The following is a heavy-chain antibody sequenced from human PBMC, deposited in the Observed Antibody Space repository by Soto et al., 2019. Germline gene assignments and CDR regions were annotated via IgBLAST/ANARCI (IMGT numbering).Heavy chain of an antibody. CDR1: GYTFTSYD. CDR2: MNPNSGNT. CDR3: ARGYYDILTGYYPPDY. Sequence: QVQLVQSGAEVKKPGASVKVSCKASGYTFTSYDINWVRQATGQGLEWMGWMNPNSGNTGYAQKFQGRVTMTRTTSISTAYMELSSLRSEDTAVYYCARGYYDILTGYYPPDYWGQGTLVTVSS. D-gene: IGHD3-9*01. J-gene: IGHJ4*02. V-gene: IGHV1-8*01.